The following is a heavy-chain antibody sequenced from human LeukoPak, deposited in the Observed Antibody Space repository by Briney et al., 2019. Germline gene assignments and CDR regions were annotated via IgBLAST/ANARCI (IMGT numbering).Heavy chain of an antibody. CDR2: INHSGST. D-gene: IGHD5-12*01. CDR3: AREVSGNDGYFYYMDV. V-gene: IGHV4-34*01. Sequence: SETLSLTCAVYGGSFSGYYWSWIRQPPGKGLEWIGEINHSGSTNYNPSLKSRVTISVDTSKNQFSLKLSSVTAADTAVYYCAREVSGNDGYFYYMDVWGTGTTVTVSS. J-gene: IGHJ6*03. CDR1: GGSFSGYY.